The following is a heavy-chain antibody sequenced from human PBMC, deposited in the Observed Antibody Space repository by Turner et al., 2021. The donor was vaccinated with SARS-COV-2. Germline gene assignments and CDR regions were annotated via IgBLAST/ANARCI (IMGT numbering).Heavy chain of an antibody. CDR3: ATGGYSYHH. CDR2: ISYDGSNK. Sequence: QVQLVESGGGVVQPGRALRLSCAASGFTFTSYAIHWVRQAPGKGLEWVALISYDGSNKYYADSVKGRFTISRDNSKNSLYLQMNSLRAEDTAVYYCATGGYSYHHWGQGTLVTVSS. D-gene: IGHD5-18*01. CDR1: GFTFTSYA. J-gene: IGHJ4*02. V-gene: IGHV3-30-3*01.